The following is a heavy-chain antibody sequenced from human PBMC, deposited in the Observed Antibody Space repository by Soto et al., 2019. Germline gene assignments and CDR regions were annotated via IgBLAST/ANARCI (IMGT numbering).Heavy chain of an antibody. CDR3: ARRYSNGWEDYWYYGMDV. D-gene: IGHD6-19*01. Sequence: QVQLVQSGAEVKKPGSSVKVSCKASGGTFSSYAISWVRQAPGQGLEWMGGIIPIFGTANYAQKFQGRVTITADESTSTAYMELCSLRSEDTAVYYCARRYSNGWEDYWYYGMDVWGQGTTVTVSS. J-gene: IGHJ6*02. V-gene: IGHV1-69*12. CDR1: GGTFSSYA. CDR2: IIPIFGTA.